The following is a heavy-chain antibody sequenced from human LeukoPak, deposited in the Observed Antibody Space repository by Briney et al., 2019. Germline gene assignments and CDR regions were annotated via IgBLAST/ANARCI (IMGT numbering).Heavy chain of an antibody. J-gene: IGHJ5*02. CDR1: GGSISRYY. D-gene: IGHD6-19*01. V-gene: IGHV4-59*08. CDR2: IYYSGST. Sequence: SETLSLTCTVSGGSISRYYWSWLRQPPGKGLAWIGYIYYSGSTNYNPSLKSRVTISVDTSKNQFSLKLSSVTAADTAVYYCARHRYSSGWPRSHWFDPWGQGTLVTVSS. CDR3: ARHRYSSGWPRSHWFDP.